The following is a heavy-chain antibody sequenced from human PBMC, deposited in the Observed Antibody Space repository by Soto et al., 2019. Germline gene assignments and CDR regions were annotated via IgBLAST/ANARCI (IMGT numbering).Heavy chain of an antibody. Sequence: ASVKVSCTASGSTFTSYDINWVRQATGQGLEWMGWMNPNSGNTGYAQKFQGRVTMTRNTSISTAYMELSSLRSEDTAVYYCASEGDTVVTVFTYWGQGTLVTVSS. CDR3: ASEGDTVVTVFTY. CDR1: GSTFTSYD. CDR2: MNPNSGNT. J-gene: IGHJ4*02. D-gene: IGHD5-12*01. V-gene: IGHV1-8*01.